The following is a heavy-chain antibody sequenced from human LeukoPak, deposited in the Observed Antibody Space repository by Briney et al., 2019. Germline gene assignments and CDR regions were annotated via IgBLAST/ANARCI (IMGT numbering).Heavy chain of an antibody. Sequence: SETLSHTCAVYGGSLSGYYWSWIRQPPGKGLEWIGEINHSGSTNYNPSLKSRVTISVDTSKNQFSLKLSSVTAADTAVYYCARLGRDGELLGFDYWGQGTLVTVSS. CDR2: INHSGST. CDR3: ARLGRDGELLGFDY. V-gene: IGHV4-34*01. D-gene: IGHD1-26*01. CDR1: GGSLSGYY. J-gene: IGHJ4*02.